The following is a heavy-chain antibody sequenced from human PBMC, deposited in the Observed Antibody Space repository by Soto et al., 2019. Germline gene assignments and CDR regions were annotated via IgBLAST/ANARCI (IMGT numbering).Heavy chain of an antibody. J-gene: IGHJ5*02. V-gene: IGHV4-59*01. D-gene: IGHD2-2*01. CDR3: ARDLLRGYCSSTSCYEVHWFDP. Sequence: SETLSLTCTVSGGSISSYYWSWIRQPPGKGLEWIGYIYYSGSTNYNPSLKSRVTISVDTSKNQFSLKLSSVTAADTAVYYCARDLLRGYCSSTSCYEVHWFDPWGQGTLVTVSS. CDR1: GGSISSYY. CDR2: IYYSGST.